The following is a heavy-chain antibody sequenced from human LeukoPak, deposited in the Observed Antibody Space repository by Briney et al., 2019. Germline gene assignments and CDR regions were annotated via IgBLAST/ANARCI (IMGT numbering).Heavy chain of an antibody. D-gene: IGHD6-19*01. CDR1: GGSISSSRYY. V-gene: IGHV4-39*07. J-gene: IGHJ4*02. CDR3: ARGTLYSGWSYYFDY. Sequence: SETLSLTCTVSGGSISSSRYYWGWIRQPPGKGLEWIGYIYYSGSTYYNPSLKSRVTISVDMSKNHFSLRLSSVTAADAAMYYCARGTLYSGWSYYFDYWGQGSQVTVSS. CDR2: IYYSGST.